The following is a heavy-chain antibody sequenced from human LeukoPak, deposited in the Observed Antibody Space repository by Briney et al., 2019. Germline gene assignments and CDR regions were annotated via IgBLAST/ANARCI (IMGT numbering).Heavy chain of an antibody. V-gene: IGHV3-66*01. CDR2: IYSGGST. J-gene: IGHJ4*02. CDR1: GFTVSSNY. CDR3: ARESPRYGGNSVY. D-gene: IGHD4-23*01. Sequence: GGSLRLSCPASGFTVSSNYMSWVRQAPGKGLEWVSGIYSGGSTYYADSVKGGFTICRDNSKNTLYLQMSSLRAEDTAVYYCARESPRYGGNSVYWGQGTLVTVSS.